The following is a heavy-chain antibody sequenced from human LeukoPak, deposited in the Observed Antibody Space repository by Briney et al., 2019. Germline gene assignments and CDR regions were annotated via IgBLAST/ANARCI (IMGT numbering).Heavy chain of an antibody. V-gene: IGHV1-18*01. D-gene: IGHD4-11*01. Sequence: ASVKVSCKASGYTFTSYGISWVRQAPGQGLEWMGWISTYNDNTNYAQKLQGRVTMTTDTSTSTAYMELRSLRSDDTAVYYCARTTLTTHSDYFDYWGQGTLVTVSS. J-gene: IGHJ4*02. CDR2: ISTYNDNT. CDR1: GYTFTSYG. CDR3: ARTTLTTHSDYFDY.